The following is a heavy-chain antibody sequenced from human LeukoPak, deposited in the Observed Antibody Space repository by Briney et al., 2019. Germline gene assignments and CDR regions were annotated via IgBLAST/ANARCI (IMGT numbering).Heavy chain of an antibody. CDR3: ARDEVGANGVDY. CDR1: GGTFTIYT. CDR2: IIPILGIA. D-gene: IGHD1-26*01. J-gene: IGHJ4*02. Sequence: ASVTVSFKAPGGTFTIYTISWVRQAHGQGLEWMGRIIPILGIANYAQKFQGRVMITADKSTSTAYMDLSILRPTDTASSYFARDEVGANGVDYWGQGTLVTVSS. V-gene: IGHV1-69*04.